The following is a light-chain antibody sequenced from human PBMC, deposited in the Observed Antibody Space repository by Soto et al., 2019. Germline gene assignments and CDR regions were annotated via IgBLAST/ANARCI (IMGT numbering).Light chain of an antibody. V-gene: IGLV1-36*01. CDR1: SSNIGNNG. J-gene: IGLJ2*01. CDR3: AAWDDSRNGVV. CDR2: YDD. Sequence: QSVLTQPPSVSEAPRQRVTISCSGSSSNIGNNGVNWYQQLPGKAPKLLIYYDDLLPSGVSDRFSGSKSGTSASLAISGLQSEDEADYYCAAWDDSRNGVVFGGGTQLTVL.